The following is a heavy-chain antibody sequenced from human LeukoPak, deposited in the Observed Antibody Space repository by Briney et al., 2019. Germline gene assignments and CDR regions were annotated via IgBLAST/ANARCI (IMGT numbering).Heavy chain of an antibody. CDR2: MNPNSGNA. Sequence: VASVKVSCKASGYTFTSYDINWVRQATGQGLALMGWMNPNSGNAGYAQKFQGRVTMTRNTSISTAYMELSSLRSEDTAVYYCARSHRRPRFDPWGQGTLVTVSS. J-gene: IGHJ5*02. CDR3: ARSHRRPRFDP. V-gene: IGHV1-8*01. CDR1: GYTFTSYD.